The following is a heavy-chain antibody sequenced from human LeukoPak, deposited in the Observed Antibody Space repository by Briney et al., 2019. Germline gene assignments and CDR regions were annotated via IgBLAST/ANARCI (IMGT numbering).Heavy chain of an antibody. V-gene: IGHV3-48*04. CDR3: ARVGYGGNSPRRVDY. CDR1: GFTFSSYS. D-gene: IGHD4-23*01. J-gene: IGHJ4*02. CDR2: ISSSSSTI. Sequence: GGSLRLSCAASGFTFSSYSMNWVRQAPGKGLEWVSYISSSSSTIYYADSVKGRFTISRDNAKNSLCLQMNSLRAEDTAVYYCARVGYGGNSPRRVDYWGQGTLVTVSS.